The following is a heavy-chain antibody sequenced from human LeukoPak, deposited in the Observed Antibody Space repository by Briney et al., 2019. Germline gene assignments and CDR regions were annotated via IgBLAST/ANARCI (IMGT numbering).Heavy chain of an antibody. D-gene: IGHD2-2*01. CDR2: INPNSGGT. CDR3: ARVGCSSTSCSNDY. CDR1: GYTFTGYY. J-gene: IGHJ4*02. V-gene: IGHV1-2*02. Sequence: ASGKVSCKASGYTFTGYYMHWVRQAPGQGLEWMGWINPNSGGTNYAQKFQGRVTMTRDTSISTAYMELSRLRSDDTAVYYCARVGCSSTSCSNDYWGQGTLVTVSS.